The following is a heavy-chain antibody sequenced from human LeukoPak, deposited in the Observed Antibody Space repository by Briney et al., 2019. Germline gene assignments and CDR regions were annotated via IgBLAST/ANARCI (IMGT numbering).Heavy chain of an antibody. CDR1: GYNFNRYT. J-gene: IGHJ4*02. D-gene: IGHD5-18*01. Sequence: ASVKVSRKTSGYNFNRYTITWVRQAPGQGLEWMGWVSTSNGATNYAEKFQGRVTMTTETVTKTAYMELRRLQSGDTAMYFCARVSDTSMVTPGFDSWGQGTLVTVSS. V-gene: IGHV1-18*01. CDR3: ARVSDTSMVTPGFDS. CDR2: VSTSNGAT.